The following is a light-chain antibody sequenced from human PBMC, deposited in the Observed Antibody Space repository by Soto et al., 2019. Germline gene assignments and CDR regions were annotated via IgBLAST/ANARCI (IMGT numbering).Light chain of an antibody. Sequence: QSVLTQPPSVSGAPGQRVTISCTGSSSNIGAGYGVHWYQQLPGAAPKLLIYGNTNRPSGVPDRFSGSKSGTSASLAITGLQAEDEADYYCQSSDSSLSGVVFGGGTKLHVL. V-gene: IGLV1-40*01. CDR1: SSNIGAGYG. J-gene: IGLJ2*01. CDR3: QSSDSSLSGVV. CDR2: GNT.